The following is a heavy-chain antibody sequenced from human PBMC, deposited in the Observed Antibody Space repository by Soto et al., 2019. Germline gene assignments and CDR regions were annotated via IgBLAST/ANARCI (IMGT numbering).Heavy chain of an antibody. D-gene: IGHD6-13*01. J-gene: IGHJ6*02. CDR3: SYSSSWFHYYGMDV. V-gene: IGHV4-4*02. CDR2: IYHSGST. CDR1: GGSISSSNW. Sequence: KPSETLSLTCAVSGGSISSSNWCSCVRQPPGKGLEWIGEIYHSGSTNYNPSLKSRVTISVDKSKNQFSLKLSSVTAADTAVYYCSYSSSWFHYYGMDVWGQGTTVTVSS.